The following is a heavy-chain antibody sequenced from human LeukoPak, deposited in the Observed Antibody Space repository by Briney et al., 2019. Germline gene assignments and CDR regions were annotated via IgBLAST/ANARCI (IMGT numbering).Heavy chain of an antibody. D-gene: IGHD3-22*01. V-gene: IGHV3-23*01. CDR3: AKDAAPDYYYDSSGYYY. CDR1: GFTFSSYA. Sequence: PGGSLRLSCAASGFTFSSYAMSWVRQAPGKGLEWVSAISGSGGSTYYADSVKGRFTISRDNSKNTLYLQMNSLRAEDTAVYYCAKDAAPDYYYDSSGYYYWGQGTLVTVSS. CDR2: ISGSGGST. J-gene: IGHJ4*02.